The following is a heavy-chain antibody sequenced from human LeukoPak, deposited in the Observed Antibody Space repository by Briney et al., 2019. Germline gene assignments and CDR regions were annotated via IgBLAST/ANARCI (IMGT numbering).Heavy chain of an antibody. CDR2: IYTSGST. D-gene: IGHD3-9*01. CDR1: GGSISSGSYY. CDR3: ARHGRYFDWLPSDY. Sequence: SETLSLTCTVSGGSISSGSYYWSWIRQLAGKGLEWIGRIYTSGSTNYNPSLKSRVTISVDTSKNQFSLKLSSVTAADTAVYYCARHGRYFDWLPSDYWGQGTLVTVSS. J-gene: IGHJ4*02. V-gene: IGHV4-61*02.